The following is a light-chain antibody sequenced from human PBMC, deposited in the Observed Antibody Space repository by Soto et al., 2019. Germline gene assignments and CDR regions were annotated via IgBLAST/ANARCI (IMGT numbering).Light chain of an antibody. V-gene: IGKV1-39*01. CDR2: SAS. Sequence: DIQMTQSPSSLSASVGDTVTITCRASQSIKVYLNWYQQRSGRAPNLLIFSASNLESGVPSRFSGSGSGTEFTLTISSLQPEDSATYYCQQRYDYYTYHFGQGTKLEIK. CDR3: QQRYDYYTYH. J-gene: IGKJ2*01. CDR1: QSIKVY.